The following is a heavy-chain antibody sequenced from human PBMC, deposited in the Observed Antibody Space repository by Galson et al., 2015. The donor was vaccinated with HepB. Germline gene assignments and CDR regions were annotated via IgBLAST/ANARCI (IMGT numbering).Heavy chain of an antibody. CDR1: GFTFSSYS. CDR2: ISSSSSYI. Sequence: SLRLSCAASGFTFSSYSMNWVHLAPGKGLEWVSSISSSSSYIYYADSVKGRFTISRDNAKNSLYLQMNSLRAEDTAVYYCARAHGYCSSTSCQLYYFDYWGQGTLVTVSS. J-gene: IGHJ4*02. D-gene: IGHD2-2*01. V-gene: IGHV3-21*01. CDR3: ARAHGYCSSTSCQLYYFDY.